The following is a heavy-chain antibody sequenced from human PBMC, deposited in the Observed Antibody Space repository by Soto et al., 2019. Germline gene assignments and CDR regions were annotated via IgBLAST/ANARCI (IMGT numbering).Heavy chain of an antibody. CDR3: AKEDLTECWSGYQKCLDY. Sequence: QVQLVESGGGVVQPGRSLRLSCAASGFTFSSYGMHWVRQAPGKGLEWVAVISYDGSNKYYADSVKGRFTISRDNSKNTLYLQMNSLRAEDTAVYYCAKEDLTECWSGYQKCLDYWGQGTLVTVSS. CDR2: ISYDGSNK. V-gene: IGHV3-30*18. CDR1: GFTFSSYG. D-gene: IGHD3-3*01. J-gene: IGHJ4*02.